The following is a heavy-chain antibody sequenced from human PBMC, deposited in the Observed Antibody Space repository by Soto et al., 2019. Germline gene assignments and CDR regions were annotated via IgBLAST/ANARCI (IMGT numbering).Heavy chain of an antibody. J-gene: IGHJ4*02. D-gene: IGHD3-10*01. Sequence: EVQLVESRGGLVKPGGSLRLSCAASGFTFSSYSMNWVRQAPGKGLEWVSSITSSGGNKYYADSLKGRVTISRDNAENSLYLQMNSLRAEDTAVYYCAREAISDHGDFDYWGQGILVTVSS. CDR3: AREAISDHGDFDY. CDR2: ITSSGGNK. CDR1: GFTFSSYS. V-gene: IGHV3-21*01.